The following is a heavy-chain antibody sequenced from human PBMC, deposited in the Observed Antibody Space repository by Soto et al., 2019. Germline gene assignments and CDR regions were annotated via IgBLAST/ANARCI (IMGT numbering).Heavy chain of an antibody. D-gene: IGHD2-2*01. CDR3: ARASRDIVLVPASRGDWFDP. CDR2: IHYSGST. Sequence: SETLSLTCTVSGGSISSNIYYWGWIRQPPGKGLEWIGNIHYSGSTYYDSSLKSRVTISVDTSKNQFSLKLSSVTAADMAVYYCARASRDIVLVPASRGDWFDPWGQGTLVNVSS. V-gene: IGHV4-39*01. CDR1: GGSISSNIYY. J-gene: IGHJ5*02.